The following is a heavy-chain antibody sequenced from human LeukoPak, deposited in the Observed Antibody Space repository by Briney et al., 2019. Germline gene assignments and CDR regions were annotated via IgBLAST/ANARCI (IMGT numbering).Heavy chain of an antibody. Sequence: GGSLRLSCAASGFTFSSYAMHWVRQAPGKGLEWVAVISYDGSNKYYADSVKGRFTISRDNSKNTLYLQMNSLRAEDTAVYYCARGSYSSSRRIAEYFQHWGQGTLVTVSS. V-gene: IGHV3-30*04. J-gene: IGHJ1*01. CDR1: GFTFSSYA. CDR2: ISYDGSNK. D-gene: IGHD6-13*01. CDR3: ARGSYSSSRRIAEYFQH.